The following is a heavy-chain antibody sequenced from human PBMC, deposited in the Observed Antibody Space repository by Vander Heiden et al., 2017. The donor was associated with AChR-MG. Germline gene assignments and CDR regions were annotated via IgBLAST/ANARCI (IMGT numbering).Heavy chain of an antibody. CDR1: AFTFCHNA. Sequence: EVQLLESGGGLVQPGWHLRRSCAAAAFTFCHNAMTWVRHAPGKGRAWVSSRSGFGGSPDDADSVKGRFTISRDNSKTKIYLKMNSLRAEDTAVYYCARERGLGRYFDLWGRCNLVTDS. D-gene: IGHD5-12*01. CDR2: RSGFGGSP. J-gene: IGHJ2*01. V-gene: IGHV3-23*01. CDR3: ARERGLGRYFDL.